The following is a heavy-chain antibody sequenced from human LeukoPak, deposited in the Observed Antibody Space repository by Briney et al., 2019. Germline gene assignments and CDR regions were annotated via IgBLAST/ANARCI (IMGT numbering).Heavy chain of an antibody. Sequence: GASVKVSCKASGYTFTTYVMHWVRQAPGQRLEWMGWINAGTGNRKFSQKFQDRVTITSDTSASTVYMELSSLRSEDTAVYYCARVPRDSSSWYVYWGQGTLVTVSS. CDR1: GYTFTTYV. CDR2: INAGTGNR. J-gene: IGHJ4*02. CDR3: ARVPRDSSSWYVY. D-gene: IGHD6-13*01. V-gene: IGHV1-3*01.